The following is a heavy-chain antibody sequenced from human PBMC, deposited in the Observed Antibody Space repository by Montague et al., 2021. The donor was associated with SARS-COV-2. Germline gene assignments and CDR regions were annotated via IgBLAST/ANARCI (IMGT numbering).Heavy chain of an antibody. CDR1: GFTFSSYG. D-gene: IGHD3-22*01. CDR2: IWYDGSNK. V-gene: IGHV3-33*01. CDR3: ARDLAPYYYDSSGPELVDV. J-gene: IGHJ6*02. Sequence: SLRLSCAASGFTFSSYGMHWVRQAPGKGLEWVAVIWYDGSNKYYADSVKGRFTISRDNSKNTLYLQMNSLRAEDTAVYYCARDLAPYYYDSSGPELVDVWGQGTTVTVS.